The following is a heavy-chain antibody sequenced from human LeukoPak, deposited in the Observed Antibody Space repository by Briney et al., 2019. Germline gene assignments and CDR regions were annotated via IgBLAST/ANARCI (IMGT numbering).Heavy chain of an antibody. CDR1: GFTFSSYG. D-gene: IGHD6-19*01. CDR2: ISYDGSNK. V-gene: IGHV3-30*18. J-gene: IGHJ4*02. CDR3: AKVKRWLAHYFDY. Sequence: GGSLRLSCAASGFTFSSYGMHWVRQAPGKGLEWVAVISYDGSNKYYADSVKGRFTISRDNSKNTLYPQMNSLRAEDTAVYYCAKVKRWLAHYFDYWGQGTLVTVSS.